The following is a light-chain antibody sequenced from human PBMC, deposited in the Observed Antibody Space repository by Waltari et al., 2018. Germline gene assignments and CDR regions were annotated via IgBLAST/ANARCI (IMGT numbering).Light chain of an antibody. CDR3: QQRSDWLYT. CDR2: DAS. CDR1: QSVSRY. Sequence: EIVLTQSPATLSLSPGERATLSCSASQSVSRYLAWYQQKPGQAPRLLIYDASDRATGIPARFSGSGSGTDFTLTINSLEPEDFAVYYCQQRSDWLYTFGQGTKLEIK. V-gene: IGKV3-11*01. J-gene: IGKJ2*01.